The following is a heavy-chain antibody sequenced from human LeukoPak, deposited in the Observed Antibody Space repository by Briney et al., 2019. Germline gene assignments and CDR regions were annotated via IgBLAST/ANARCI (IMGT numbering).Heavy chain of an antibody. Sequence: ASVKVSCKASGGTFSSYAISWVRQAPGQGLEWMGGIIPIFGTANYAQKFQGRVTITADESTSTAYMELSSLRSEDTAVYYCARERLLWFGESPLATHMDVWGKGTTVTISS. J-gene: IGHJ6*03. CDR1: GGTFSSYA. V-gene: IGHV1-69*13. CDR3: ARERLLWFGESPLATHMDV. D-gene: IGHD3-10*01. CDR2: IIPIFGTA.